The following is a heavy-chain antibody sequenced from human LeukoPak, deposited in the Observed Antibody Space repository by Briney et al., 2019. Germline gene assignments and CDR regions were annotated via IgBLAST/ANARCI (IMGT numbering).Heavy chain of an antibody. CDR3: AKGGIHRGYYYYYMDV. CDR1: GFTFDDYA. CDR2: ISWNSGNI. D-gene: IGHD6-13*01. Sequence: GGSLRLSCAASGFTFDDYAMHWVRHAPGKGLEWVSGISWNSGNIGYADSVMGRFTISRDNAKNSLYLQMNSLRPEDTALYYCAKGGIHRGYYYYYMDVWGKGTTVTISS. J-gene: IGHJ6*03. V-gene: IGHV3-9*01.